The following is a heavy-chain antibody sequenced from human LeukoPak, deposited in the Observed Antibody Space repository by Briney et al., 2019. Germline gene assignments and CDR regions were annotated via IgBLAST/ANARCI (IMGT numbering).Heavy chain of an antibody. CDR3: ARWEGIAGLCYFDY. CDR2: IIPIFGTA. D-gene: IGHD1-26*01. CDR1: GGTFSSYA. V-gene: IGHV1-69*01. J-gene: IGHJ4*02. Sequence: SVKVSCKASGGTFSSYAISWVRQAPGQGLEWMGGIIPIFGTANYAQKFQGRVTITADESTSTAYMELSSLRSEDTAVYYCARWEGIAGLCYFDYWGQGTLVTVSS.